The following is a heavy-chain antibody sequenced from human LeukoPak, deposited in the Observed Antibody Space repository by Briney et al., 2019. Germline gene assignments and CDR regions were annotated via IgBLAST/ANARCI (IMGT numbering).Heavy chain of an antibody. CDR2: ISYDGSNE. CDR1: GFSFSIYD. D-gene: IGHD3-22*01. CDR3: AKDRHYQSNVLDY. V-gene: IGHV3-30*18. J-gene: IGHJ4*02. Sequence: GGSLRLSCEASGFSFSIYDMHWVRQAPGKGLEWVALISYDGSNEYCADSVKGRFTISRDNSKNTVYLQMNSLTTEDTAVYYCAKDRHYQSNVLDYWGQGTLVTVSS.